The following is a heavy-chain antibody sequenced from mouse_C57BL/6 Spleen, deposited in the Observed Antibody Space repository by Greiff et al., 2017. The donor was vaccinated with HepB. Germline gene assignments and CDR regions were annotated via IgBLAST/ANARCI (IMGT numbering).Heavy chain of an antibody. CDR1: GFSFNTYA. D-gene: IGHD3-2*02. V-gene: IGHV10-1*01. CDR2: IRSKSNNYAT. CDR3: VRQLRLTGAMDY. Sequence: EVQLQESGGGLVQPKGSLKLSCAASGFSFNTYAMNWVRQAPGKGLEWVARIRSKSNNYATYYADSVKDRFTISRDDSESMLYLQMNNLKTEDTAMYYWVRQLRLTGAMDYWGQGTSVTVSS. J-gene: IGHJ4*01.